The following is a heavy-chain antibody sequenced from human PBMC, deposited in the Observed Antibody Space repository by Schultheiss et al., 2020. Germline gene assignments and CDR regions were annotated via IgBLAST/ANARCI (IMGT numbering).Heavy chain of an antibody. Sequence: GGSLRLSCKGSGYSFTSYWIGWVRQMPGKGLEWMGRIDPSDSYTNYSPSFQGHVTISADKSISTAYLQWSSLKASDTAMYYCARRYSSGSPCDYWGQGTLVTVSS. CDR1: GYSFTSYW. J-gene: IGHJ4*02. CDR2: IDPSDSYT. D-gene: IGHD6-19*01. CDR3: ARRYSSGSPCDY. V-gene: IGHV5-10-1*01.